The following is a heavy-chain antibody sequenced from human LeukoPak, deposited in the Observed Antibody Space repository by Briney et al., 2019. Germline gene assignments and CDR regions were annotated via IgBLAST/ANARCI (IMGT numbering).Heavy chain of an antibody. CDR1: VITFSSYG. J-gene: IGHJ5*02. CDR3: ARGRHWFDP. V-gene: IGHV3-30*03. Sequence: PGGSVRLSCAASVITFSSYGMYWVREAPGKGLEWVAVILYDGSNKCYVDSVKGRFTISRDNAKNTLYLQMNSLRAEDTAVYYCARGRHWFDPWGQGTLVTVSS. CDR2: ILYDGSNK.